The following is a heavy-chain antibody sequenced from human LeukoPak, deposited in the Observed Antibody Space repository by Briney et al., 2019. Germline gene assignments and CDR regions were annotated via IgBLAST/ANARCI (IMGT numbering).Heavy chain of an antibody. V-gene: IGHV3-21*01. CDR3: ARDYNWGTDY. CDR2: ISSSSIYI. CDR1: GFTFSSHS. Sequence: GGSLRLSCAASGFTFSSHSMNWVRQAPGKGLEWVSSISSSSIYIYYADSVKGRFTLSRDNSKNTVDLQMNSLRAEDTALYYCARDYNWGTDYWGQGTLVTVSS. D-gene: IGHD7-27*01. J-gene: IGHJ4*02.